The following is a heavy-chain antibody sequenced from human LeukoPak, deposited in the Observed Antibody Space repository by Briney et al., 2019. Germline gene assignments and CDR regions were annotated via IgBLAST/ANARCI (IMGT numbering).Heavy chain of an antibody. CDR1: GGSISSSIYY. V-gene: IGHV4-39*01. Sequence: SETLSLTCTVSGGSISSSIYYWGWIRQPPGKGLEWIGSIYYSGSTYYNPSLKSRVTISVDTSKNQFSLKLSSVTAADTAVYYCARVPTVTFFDYWGQGTLVTVSS. J-gene: IGHJ4*02. CDR2: IYYSGST. D-gene: IGHD4-17*01. CDR3: ARVPTVTFFDY.